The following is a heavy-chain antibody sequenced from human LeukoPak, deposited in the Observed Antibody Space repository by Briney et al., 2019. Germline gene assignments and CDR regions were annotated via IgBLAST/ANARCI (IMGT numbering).Heavy chain of an antibody. Sequence: PGRSLRLSCAASGFTFSTYTMHWVRQAPGKGLEWVAVISYDGNSQYYADSVKGRFTISRDNSKDTLYLQMNSLRAEDTAVYYCAIVFYSGSGSYGGFDYRGQGTLVTVSS. J-gene: IGHJ4*02. V-gene: IGHV3-30-3*01. CDR2: ISYDGNSQ. D-gene: IGHD3-10*01. CDR3: AIVFYSGSGSYGGFDY. CDR1: GFTFSTYT.